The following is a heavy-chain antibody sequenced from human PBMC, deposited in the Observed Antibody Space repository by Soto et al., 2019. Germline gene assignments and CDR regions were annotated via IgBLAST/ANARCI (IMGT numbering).Heavy chain of an antibody. J-gene: IGHJ6*02. CDR2: MNPNSGNT. V-gene: IGHV1-8*01. CDR3: ARWVAAMVREYYGMHV. CDR1: GYTFTSYD. D-gene: IGHD5-18*01. Sequence: GASVKVSCKASGYTFTSYDINWVRQATGQGLEWMGWMNPNSGNTGYAQKFQGRVTMTRNTSISTAYMELSSLRSEDTAVYYCARWVAAMVREYYGMHVWCPGPKVSVS.